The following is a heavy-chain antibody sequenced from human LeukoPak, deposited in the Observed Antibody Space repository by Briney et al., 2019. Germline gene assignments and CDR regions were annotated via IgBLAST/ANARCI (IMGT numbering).Heavy chain of an antibody. D-gene: IGHD3-10*01. J-gene: IGHJ4*02. Sequence: PSETLSLTCAVYGGSFSGYYWSWIRQPPGKGLEWIGEINHSGSTNYNPSLKSRVTISVDTSKNQFSLKLSSVTAADTAVYYCARGLVRGAHDYWGQGTLVTVSS. CDR1: GGSFSGYY. CDR2: INHSGST. V-gene: IGHV4-34*01. CDR3: ARGLVRGAHDY.